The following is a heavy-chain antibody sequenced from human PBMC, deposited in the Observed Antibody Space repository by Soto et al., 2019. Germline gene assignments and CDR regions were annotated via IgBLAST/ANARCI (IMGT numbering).Heavy chain of an antibody. CDR2: IITIFGTS. CDR3: ARRVRQPVLSGYYYGMDA. J-gene: IGHJ6*02. D-gene: IGHD6-6*01. CDR1: GDTFSIYA. Sequence: SVKVSSKASGDTFSIYAINWVRQAPGQRLEWMGRIITIFGTSNYAQKFQGRVTITSDESTSTAYMELSSLRSEDTAVYYCARRVRQPVLSGYYYGMDAWGQGTTVNVSS. V-gene: IGHV1-69*13.